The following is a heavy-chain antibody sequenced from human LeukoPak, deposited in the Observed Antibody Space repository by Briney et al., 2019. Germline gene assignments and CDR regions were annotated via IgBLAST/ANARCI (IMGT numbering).Heavy chain of an antibody. CDR3: TKDSQGSYDGFWYGTYGMDV. J-gene: IGHJ6*02. CDR1: GFSFNTFA. Sequence: GGSLRLSCVASGFSFNTFALTWVRQAPGKGLEWVSTISDYPHYADSVRGRFTIFRDNSRKTVFLQMNSLTPEDAATYYCTKDSQGSYDGFWYGTYGMDVWGQGTTVTVS. D-gene: IGHD3-16*01. CDR2: ISDYP. V-gene: IGHV3-23*05.